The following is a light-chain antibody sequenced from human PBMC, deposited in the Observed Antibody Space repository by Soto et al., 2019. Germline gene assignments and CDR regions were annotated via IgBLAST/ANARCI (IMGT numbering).Light chain of an antibody. CDR2: GVT. Sequence: QSALTQPASVSGSPGQSVTISCTGTSSDVGGYNYVSWYQQLPGEAPKLIIYGVTDRPSGVSNRFSGSKSGNTASLTVSGLQAEDEGDYYCSSYTSSSTPWVFGGGTQLTVL. J-gene: IGLJ3*02. CDR1: SSDVGGYNY. V-gene: IGLV2-14*01. CDR3: SSYTSSSTPWV.